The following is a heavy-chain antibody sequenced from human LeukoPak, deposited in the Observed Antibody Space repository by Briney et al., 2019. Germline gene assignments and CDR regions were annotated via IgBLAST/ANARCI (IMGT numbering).Heavy chain of an antibody. CDR1: GFTFNKYA. CDR2: ISGSGESI. V-gene: IGHV3-23*01. Sequence: GGSLRLSCAASGFTFNKYAMSWVRQAPGKGLEWVSTISGSGESICYEDSVKGRFTISRDNSKNTLSLQMDSLRAEDTAVYYCARDLSLYCSGGSCYSLNYWGQGTLVTVSS. CDR3: ARDLSLYCSGGSCYSLNY. D-gene: IGHD2-15*01. J-gene: IGHJ4*02.